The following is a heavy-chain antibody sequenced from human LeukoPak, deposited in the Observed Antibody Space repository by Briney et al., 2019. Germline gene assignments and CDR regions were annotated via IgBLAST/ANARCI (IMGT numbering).Heavy chain of an antibody. V-gene: IGHV4-39*07. Sequence: SETLSLTCTVSGGSISSSSYYWGWIRQPPGKGLEWIGSIYYSGSTYYNPSLKSRVTISVDTSKNQFSLKLSSVTAADTAVYYCARGPRTGYSSSWYQPKYFQHWGQGTLVTVSS. D-gene: IGHD6-13*01. J-gene: IGHJ1*01. CDR3: ARGPRTGYSSSWYQPKYFQH. CDR2: IYYSGST. CDR1: GGSISSSSYY.